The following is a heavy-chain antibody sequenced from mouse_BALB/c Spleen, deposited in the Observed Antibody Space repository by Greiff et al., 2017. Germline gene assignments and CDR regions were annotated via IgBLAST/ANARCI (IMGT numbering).Heavy chain of an antibody. CDR1: GYTFTDYA. D-gene: IGHD2-1*01. V-gene: IGHV1S137*01. CDR3: AREDYGNYEGVFAY. Sequence: QAQLQQSGAELVRPGVSVKISCKGSGYTFTDYAMHWVKQSHAKSLEWIGVISTYYGDASYNQKFKGKATMTVDKSSSTAYMELARLTSEDSAIYYCAREDYGNYEGVFAYWGQGTLVTVSA. J-gene: IGHJ3*01. CDR2: ISTYYGDA.